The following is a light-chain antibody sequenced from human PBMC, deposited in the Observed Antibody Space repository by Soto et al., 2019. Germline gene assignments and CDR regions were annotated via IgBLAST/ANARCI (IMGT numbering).Light chain of an antibody. Sequence: EIVLTQSPATLSVAPGERVTLSCRASQSVSSSYLAWYQQKPGQAPRLLIYGASSRATGIPDRFSGSGSGTDFTLTISCLQSEDFATYYCQQYYSYPRTFGQGTKVDIK. CDR1: QSVSSSY. CDR2: GAS. J-gene: IGKJ1*01. CDR3: QQYYSYPRT. V-gene: IGKV3-20*01.